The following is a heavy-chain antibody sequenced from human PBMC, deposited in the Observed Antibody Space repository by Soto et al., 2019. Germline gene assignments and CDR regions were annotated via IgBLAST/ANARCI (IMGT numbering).Heavy chain of an antibody. V-gene: IGHV4-59*01. D-gene: IGHD2-21*02. CDR2: MYNTGST. CDR3: ARDLWGYCGTDCYPLDV. Sequence: SETLSLTCTVSGGSISGYYWSWIRQPPGKGLEWIGYMYNTGSTVYNPSFKSRVTISVDTSKNQFSLKLNSVTAADTAVYYCARDLWGYCGTDCYPLDVWGQGATVTVSS. J-gene: IGHJ6*02. CDR1: GGSISGYY.